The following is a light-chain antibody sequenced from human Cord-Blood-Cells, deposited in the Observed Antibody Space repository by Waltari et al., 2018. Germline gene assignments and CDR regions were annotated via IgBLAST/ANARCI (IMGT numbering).Light chain of an antibody. CDR3: NSQDSSGNQLWV. CDR1: SLRSYY. CDR2: GKN. Sequence: SSELTQDPAVAVALGQTVRSTCQGDSLRSYYASWYQQKPGQAPVLVIYGKNNRPSGIPDRFYCSGSGHAVYLTLTGAQAEHEADYYFNSQDSSGNQLWVFGGGTKLTVL. J-gene: IGLJ3*02. V-gene: IGLV3-19*01.